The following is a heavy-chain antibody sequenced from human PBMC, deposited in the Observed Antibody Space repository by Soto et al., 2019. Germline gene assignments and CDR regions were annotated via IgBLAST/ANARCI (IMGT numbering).Heavy chain of an antibody. CDR2: TYYRSKWYN. CDR3: AREGLTNLVGADKTRVSQSSFDY. V-gene: IGHV6-1*01. Sequence: PSQTLSLTGVISGDSVSSNSAAWNWIRQSPSIGLEWLGRTYYRSKWYNDYAVSVKSRITINPDTSKNQFSLQLNSVTPEDTAVYYCAREGLTNLVGADKTRVSQSSFDYWGQGTLVTVSS. J-gene: IGHJ4*02. CDR1: GDSVSSNSAA. D-gene: IGHD1-26*01.